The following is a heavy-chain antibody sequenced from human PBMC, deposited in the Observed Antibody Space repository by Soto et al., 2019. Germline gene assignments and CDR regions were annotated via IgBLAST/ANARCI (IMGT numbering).Heavy chain of an antibody. D-gene: IGHD2-8*01. J-gene: IGHJ4*02. CDR1: GFTFSSYA. CDR2: ISGSGGST. Sequence: ESGGGLVQPGGSLRLSCAASGFTFSSYAMSWVRQAPGKGLEWVSAISGSGGSTYYADSVKGRFTISRDNSKNTLYLQMNSLRAEDTAVYYCAKDHAYCTNGLCYTDSILWFDYWGQGTLVTVSS. V-gene: IGHV3-23*01. CDR3: AKDHAYCTNGLCYTDSILWFDY.